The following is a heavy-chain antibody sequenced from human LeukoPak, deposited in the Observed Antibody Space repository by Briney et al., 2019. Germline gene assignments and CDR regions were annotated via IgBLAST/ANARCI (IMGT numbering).Heavy chain of an antibody. D-gene: IGHD6-19*01. J-gene: IGHJ4*02. Sequence: GGSLRLSCAASGFTFSTYSMNWVRQAPGKGLEWVSSISSSSSYIYYADSVKGRFTISRDNAKNSLYLQMNSLRAEDTAVYYCARASRRAVASPFDYWGQGTLVTVSS. CDR2: ISSSSSYI. CDR3: ARASRRAVASPFDY. CDR1: GFTFSTYS. V-gene: IGHV3-21*01.